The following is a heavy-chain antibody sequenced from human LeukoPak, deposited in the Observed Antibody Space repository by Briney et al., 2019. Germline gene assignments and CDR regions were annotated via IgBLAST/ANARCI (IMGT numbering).Heavy chain of an antibody. Sequence: GRSLRLSCAASGFTFSSYAMHWVRQAPGKGLEWVAVISYDGSNKYYADSVKGRFTISRDNSKNTLYLQMNSLRAEDTAVYYCARGSSTSLTSYGMDVWGQGTTVTVSS. CDR2: ISYDGSNK. CDR3: ARGSSTSLTSYGMDV. J-gene: IGHJ6*02. CDR1: GFTFSSYA. D-gene: IGHD2-2*01. V-gene: IGHV3-30-3*01.